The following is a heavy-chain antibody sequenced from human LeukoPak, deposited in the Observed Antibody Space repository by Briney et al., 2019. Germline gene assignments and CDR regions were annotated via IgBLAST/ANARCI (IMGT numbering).Heavy chain of an antibody. V-gene: IGHV3-30*18. Sequence: PGRSLRLSCAASGFTFSSYGMHWVRQAPGKGLEWVAVIWYGGSNKYYADSVKGRFTISRDNSKNTLYLQMNSLRAEDTAVYYCAKDYGRHGGKADAFDIWGQGTMVTVSS. J-gene: IGHJ3*02. CDR3: AKDYGRHGGKADAFDI. D-gene: IGHD4-23*01. CDR1: GFTFSSYG. CDR2: IWYGGSNK.